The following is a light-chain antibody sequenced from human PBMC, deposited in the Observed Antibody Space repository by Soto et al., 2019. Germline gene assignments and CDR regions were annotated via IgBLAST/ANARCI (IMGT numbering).Light chain of an antibody. CDR1: QSVNSVY. V-gene: IGKV3-20*01. Sequence: EIVLTQSPGTLSLSPGERATLSCRASQSVNSVYLAWYQQKPGQAPRLLIYGASNRATGIPDRFSGSGSGTDFTLTISRLEPEDFAVYYCQQYGSSGTFGQGTKVDI. J-gene: IGKJ1*01. CDR2: GAS. CDR3: QQYGSSGT.